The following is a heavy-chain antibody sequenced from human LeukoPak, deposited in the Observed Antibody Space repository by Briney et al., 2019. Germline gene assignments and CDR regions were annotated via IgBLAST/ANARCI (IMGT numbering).Heavy chain of an antibody. D-gene: IGHD6-13*01. CDR1: GFTFRHYD. V-gene: IGHV3-23*01. Sequence: GGSLRLSCVASGFTFRHYDMSWVRQAPGKGLEWVSRINTSGGSTYYADSLQGRFTISRDNSKNTLHLQMNSLRAEDTAVYYCAKGLPGPGQQLASNAFDIWGQGTMVTVSS. CDR2: INTSGGST. J-gene: IGHJ3*02. CDR3: AKGLPGPGQQLASNAFDI.